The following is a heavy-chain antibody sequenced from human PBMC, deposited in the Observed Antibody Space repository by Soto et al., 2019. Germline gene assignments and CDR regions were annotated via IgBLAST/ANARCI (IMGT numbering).Heavy chain of an antibody. V-gene: IGHV3-23*01. CDR1: GFTFTNYA. Sequence: GGSLRLSCAASGFTFTNYAMSWVRQAPGKGLEWVSAISASGSSTYYADSVKGRFTISRDNSRNTLYLQMNSLRAEDTAVYYCAKDFVVVAATPRRLFDPWGQGTLVTVSS. J-gene: IGHJ5*02. CDR3: AKDFVVVAATPRRLFDP. D-gene: IGHD2-15*01. CDR2: ISASGSST.